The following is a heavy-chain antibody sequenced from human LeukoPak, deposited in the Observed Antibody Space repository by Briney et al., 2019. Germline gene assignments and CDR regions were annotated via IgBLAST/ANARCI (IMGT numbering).Heavy chain of an antibody. CDR2: VYYGRSP. Sequence: SETLSLTCIVSGDSISRSTYYWAWIRQPPGKGPEWIGSVYYGRSPYFNPSLESRATISVDTSKNHFSLKMSSVTAADTAVYYCARSSGTGTFSYWGQGTLVTVSS. CDR3: ARSSGTGTFSY. V-gene: IGHV4-39*02. J-gene: IGHJ4*02. CDR1: GDSISRSTYY. D-gene: IGHD6-25*01.